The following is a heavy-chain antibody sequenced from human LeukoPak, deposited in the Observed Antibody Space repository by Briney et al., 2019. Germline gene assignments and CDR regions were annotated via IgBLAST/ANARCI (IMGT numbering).Heavy chain of an antibody. CDR3: AILPGG. CDR1: GGSISSYY. J-gene: IGHJ4*02. D-gene: IGHD1-1*01. CDR2: INHSGST. V-gene: IGHV4-34*01. Sequence: SETLSLTCTVSGGSISSYYWSWIRQPPGKGLEWIGEINHSGSTNYNPSLKSRVTISVDTSKNQFSLKLSSVTAADTAVYYCAILPGGWGQGTLVTVSS.